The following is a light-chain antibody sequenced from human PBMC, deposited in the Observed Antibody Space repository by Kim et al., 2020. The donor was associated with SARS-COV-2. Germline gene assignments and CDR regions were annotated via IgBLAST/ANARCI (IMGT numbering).Light chain of an antibody. V-gene: IGLV2-11*01. Sequence: QSALTQPRSVSGSPGQSVTISCTGTRSDVGGYNYVSWYQQHPGKAPKLMIYDVSKRPSGVPDRFSASKSGNTASLTISGLLTEDEADYYCCSYAGSYTWGFGGGTQLTFL. CDR3: CSYAGSYTWG. CDR1: RSDVGGYNY. CDR2: DVS. J-gene: IGLJ3*02.